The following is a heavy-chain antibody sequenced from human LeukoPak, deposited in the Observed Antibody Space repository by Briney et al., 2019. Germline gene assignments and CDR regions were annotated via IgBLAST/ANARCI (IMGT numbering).Heavy chain of an antibody. CDR2: IDSSGGYM. Sequence: ETLSLTRAVYGGSFSGYYWSWIRQPPGKGLEWVSSIDSSGGYMFYADSVKGRFIISRDNAKDSLYLQMNSLRVEDTAVYYCLRGDRRDYWGQGTLVTVSS. CDR1: GGSFSGYY. V-gene: IGHV3-21*06. J-gene: IGHJ4*02. CDR3: LRGDRRDY.